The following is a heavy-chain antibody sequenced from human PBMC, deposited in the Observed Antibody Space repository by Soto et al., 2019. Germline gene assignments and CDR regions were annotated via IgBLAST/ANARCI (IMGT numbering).Heavy chain of an antibody. V-gene: IGHV1-69*01. D-gene: IGHD6-13*01. J-gene: IGHJ5*02. CDR2: IIPIFGTA. Sequence: QVQLVQSGAEVKKPGSSVKVSCKASGGTFSSYAISWVRQAPGQGLEWMGGIIPIFGTANYAQKFQGRVTITADESTSTAYMERSSLRSEDTAVYYCARENSSSWYGGNWCDPWGQGTLVTVSS. CDR3: ARENSSSWYGGNWCDP. CDR1: GGTFSSYA.